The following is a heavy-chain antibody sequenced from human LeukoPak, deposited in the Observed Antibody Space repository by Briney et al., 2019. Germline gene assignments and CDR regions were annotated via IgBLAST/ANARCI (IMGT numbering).Heavy chain of an antibody. Sequence: PSETLSLTCTVSGGSISSYYWSWIRQPPGKGLEWIGYIYYSGSTNYNPSLKSRVTISVDTSKNQFSLKLSSVTAADTAVYYCARAKYSSSWYQDYWGQGTLVTVSS. J-gene: IGHJ4*02. CDR3: ARAKYSSSWYQDY. V-gene: IGHV4-59*08. D-gene: IGHD6-13*01. CDR1: GGSISSYY. CDR2: IYYSGST.